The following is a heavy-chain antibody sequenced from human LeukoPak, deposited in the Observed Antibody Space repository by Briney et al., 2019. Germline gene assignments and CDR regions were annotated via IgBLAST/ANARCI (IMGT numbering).Heavy chain of an antibody. CDR2: ITPIFGTA. V-gene: IGHV1-69*01. J-gene: IGHJ5*02. D-gene: IGHD3-3*01. CDR3: ARDTIFGVVRRFGWFDP. CDR1: GGTFSSYA. Sequence: ASVKVSCKASGGTFSSYAISWVRQAPGQGLEWMGGITPIFGTANYAQKFQGRVTITADESTSTAYMELSSLRSEDTAVYYCARDTIFGVVRRFGWFDPWGQGTLVTVSS.